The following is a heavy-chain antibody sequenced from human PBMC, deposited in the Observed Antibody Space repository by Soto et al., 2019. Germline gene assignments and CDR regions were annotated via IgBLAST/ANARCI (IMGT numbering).Heavy chain of an antibody. D-gene: IGHD5-18*01. J-gene: IGHJ4*02. CDR2: IIPIFGTA. CDR3: ASEVDTAMDTFDY. CDR1: GCAFSSYA. V-gene: IGHV1-69*13. Sequence: SVKVSCKPSGCAFSSYAISWVRQAPGQGLEWMGGIIPIFGTANYAQKFQGRVTITADESTSTAYMELSSLRSEDTAVYYCASEVDTAMDTFDYWGQGTLVTVSS.